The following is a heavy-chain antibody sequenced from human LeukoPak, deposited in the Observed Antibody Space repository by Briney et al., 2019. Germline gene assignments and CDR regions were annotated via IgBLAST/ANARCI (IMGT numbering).Heavy chain of an antibody. V-gene: IGHV4-59*01. CDR2: IYYSGST. J-gene: IGHJ4*02. CDR1: GGSISSYY. D-gene: IGHD1-26*01. CDR3: ARDHEYSGSLDY. Sequence: SETLSLTCTVSGGSISSYYWSWIRQPPGKGLEWIGYIYYSGSTNYNPSLKSRATISVDTSKNQFSLKLSSVTAADTAVYYCARDHEYSGSLDYWGQGTLVTASS.